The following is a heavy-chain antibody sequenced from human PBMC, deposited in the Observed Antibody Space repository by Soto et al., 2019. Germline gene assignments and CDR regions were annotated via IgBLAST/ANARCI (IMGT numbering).Heavy chain of an antibody. CDR3: AKDLTWNQADY. J-gene: IGHJ4*02. CDR1: GFIFSNDW. Sequence: GGSLRLSCEASGFIFSNDWMHWARQTPGTGLVWVSRISNDGSITNYADSVKGRFTISRDNAKNTLYLQMNSLRAEDTAVYYCAKDLTWNQADYWGQGALVTAPQ. CDR2: ISNDGSIT. D-gene: IGHD1-1*01. V-gene: IGHV3-74*01.